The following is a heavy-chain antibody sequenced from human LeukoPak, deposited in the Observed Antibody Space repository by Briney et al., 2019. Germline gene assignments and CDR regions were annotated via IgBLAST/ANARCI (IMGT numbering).Heavy chain of an antibody. Sequence: GRPLRLSCAASGFTFSSYAMHWVRQAPGKGLEWVAVISYDGSNKYYADSAKGRFTISRDNSKNTLYLQMNSLRAEDTAVYYCARLQQLVPGTFYYYYYGMDVWGQGTTVTVSS. CDR1: GFTFSSYA. CDR2: ISYDGSNK. V-gene: IGHV3-30-3*01. J-gene: IGHJ6*02. D-gene: IGHD6-13*01. CDR3: ARLQQLVPGTFYYYYYGMDV.